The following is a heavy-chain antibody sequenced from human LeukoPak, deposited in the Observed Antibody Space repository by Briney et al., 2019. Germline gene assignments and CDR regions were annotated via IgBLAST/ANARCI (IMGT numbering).Heavy chain of an antibody. CDR1: GFTFSTYW. Sequence: GGSLRLSCEASGFTFSTYWMHWVRQAPGKGLVWVSRISGDESGTSYADSVKGRFTISRDNTKNSLYLQMNSLRAEDTAVYYCAVGGSPGAFDIWGQGTMVTVSS. J-gene: IGHJ3*02. CDR2: ISGDESGT. D-gene: IGHD1-26*01. V-gene: IGHV3-74*01. CDR3: AVGGSPGAFDI.